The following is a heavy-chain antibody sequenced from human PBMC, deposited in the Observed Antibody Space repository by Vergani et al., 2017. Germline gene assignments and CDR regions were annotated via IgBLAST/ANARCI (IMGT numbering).Heavy chain of an antibody. D-gene: IGHD5-18*01. CDR3: ARGLRRGYSYAGGY. Sequence: VQLVQSGAEVKKPGESLRISCKGSGYSFTSYWISWVRQMPGKGLEWMGWMNPNSGNTGYAQKFQGRVTMTRNTSISTAYMELSSLRSEDTAVYYCARGLRRGYSYAGGYWGQGTLVTVSS. CDR2: MNPNSGNT. CDR1: GYSFTSYW. J-gene: IGHJ4*02. V-gene: IGHV1-8*02.